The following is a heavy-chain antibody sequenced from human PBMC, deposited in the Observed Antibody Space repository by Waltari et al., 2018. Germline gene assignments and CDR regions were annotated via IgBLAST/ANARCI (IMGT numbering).Heavy chain of an antibody. J-gene: IGHJ4*02. Sequence: EVQLVESGGGLVKPGGALRLSCSASGFSPGSHSMHCVRQSPGKGLEWVSSIRSSTTYIHYADAVKGRFTISRDNAKNSLYLQMNSLRVEDTAVYYCVSGGWGFYFDYWGQGTVVTVSS. D-gene: IGHD7-27*01. CDR3: VSGGWGFYFDY. V-gene: IGHV3-21*01. CDR1: GFSPGSHS. CDR2: IRSSTTYI.